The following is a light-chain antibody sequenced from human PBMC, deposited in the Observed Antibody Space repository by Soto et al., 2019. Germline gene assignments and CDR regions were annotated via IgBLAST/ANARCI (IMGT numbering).Light chain of an antibody. J-gene: IGKJ1*01. Sequence: NQITQPPSPLSASVGYRFTITCRASQSISTFSNWYQQKPGKAPNLLIYAASGLQSGVPSRFSGSGSGTDFTLTISCLQPEDFAPYYCQQTYRTPIPLGHGTKVDI. V-gene: IGKV1-39*01. CDR1: QSISTF. CDR2: AAS. CDR3: QQTYRTPIP.